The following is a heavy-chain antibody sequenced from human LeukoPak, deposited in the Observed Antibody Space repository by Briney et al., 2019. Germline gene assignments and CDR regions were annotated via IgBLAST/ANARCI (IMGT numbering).Heavy chain of an antibody. J-gene: IGHJ4*02. V-gene: IGHV5-51*01. D-gene: IGHD2-2*01. CDR2: FYPGDSDT. Sequence: GESLKISCKGSGYSFSTYWIGWVRQMPGKGLEWMGSFYPGDSDTRYSPSFQGQVTISADKSISTAYLQWSSLKASDTAMYYCARELSSSVDYWGQGTLVTVSS. CDR3: ARELSSSVDY. CDR1: GYSFSTYW.